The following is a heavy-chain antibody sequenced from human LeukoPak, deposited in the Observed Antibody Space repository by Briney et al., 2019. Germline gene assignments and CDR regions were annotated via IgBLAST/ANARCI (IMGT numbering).Heavy chain of an antibody. CDR1: GGPFSGYY. J-gene: IGHJ6*04. CDR2: INHSGST. CDR3: AREVISSFYYYAMDV. V-gene: IGHV4-34*01. D-gene: IGHD6-13*01. Sequence: PSETLSLTCAVYGGPFSGYYWSWIRQPPGEGVEWIGEINHSGSTNYNPSLKSRVTILVDTSKNQFSLKLSTLTAADTAVYYCAREVISSFYYYAMDVWGEGTTFSVSS.